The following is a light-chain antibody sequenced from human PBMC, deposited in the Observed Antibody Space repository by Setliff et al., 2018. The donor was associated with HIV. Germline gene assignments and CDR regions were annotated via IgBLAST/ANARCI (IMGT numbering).Light chain of an antibody. V-gene: IGLV2-18*02. CDR3: SSYTSSSTHYV. CDR1: SSDVGTYNR. CDR2: EVN. Sequence: QSVLAQPPSVSGSPGQSVTISRTGTSSDVGTYNRVAWYQQTPGTAPKLMIYEVNNRPSGVPDRFSGSSSGNTASLTISGLQAEDEADYYCSSYTSSSTHYVFGTGTKSPS. J-gene: IGLJ1*01.